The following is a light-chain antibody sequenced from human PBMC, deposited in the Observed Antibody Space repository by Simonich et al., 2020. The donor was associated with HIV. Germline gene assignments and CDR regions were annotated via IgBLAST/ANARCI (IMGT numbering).Light chain of an antibody. V-gene: IGLV2-14*03. Sequence: QSALTQPASVSGSPGQSITISCTGTSSDVGGYNYVSWYQQHPGKAPKLMIYDVRNRPSGVSYRFSASKSGNTASLTISGLQAEDEANYYCNSYSSSSTVIFGGGTWLTVL. CDR2: DVR. CDR1: SSDVGGYNY. CDR3: NSYSSSSTVI. J-gene: IGLJ2*01.